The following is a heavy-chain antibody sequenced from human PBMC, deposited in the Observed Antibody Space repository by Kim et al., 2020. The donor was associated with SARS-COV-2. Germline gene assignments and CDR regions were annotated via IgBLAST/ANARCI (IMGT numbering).Heavy chain of an antibody. J-gene: IGHJ6*02. CDR1: GGTFSSYA. V-gene: IGHV1-69*13. Sequence: SVKVSCKASGGTFSSYAISWVRQAPGQGLEWMGGIIPIFGTANYAQKFQGRVTITADESTSTAYMELSSLRSEDTAVYYCARSLKVVPALVYYYYGMDVWGQGTTVTVSS. CDR2: IIPIFGTA. CDR3: ARSLKVVPALVYYYYGMDV. D-gene: IGHD2-2*01.